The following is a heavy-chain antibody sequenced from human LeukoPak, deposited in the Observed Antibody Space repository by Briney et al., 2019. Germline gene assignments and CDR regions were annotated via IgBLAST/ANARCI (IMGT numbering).Heavy chain of an antibody. V-gene: IGHV3-21*01. CDR3: ARDQHGDYPGGYGMDV. Sequence: GGSLRLSCAASGLTVSSNFMNWVRQAPGKGLEWVSSISSSSSYIYYADSVKGRFTISRDNAKNSLYLQMNSLRAEDTAVYYCARDQHGDYPGGYGMDVWGQGTTVTVSS. CDR2: ISSSSSYI. D-gene: IGHD4-17*01. CDR1: GLTVSSNF. J-gene: IGHJ6*02.